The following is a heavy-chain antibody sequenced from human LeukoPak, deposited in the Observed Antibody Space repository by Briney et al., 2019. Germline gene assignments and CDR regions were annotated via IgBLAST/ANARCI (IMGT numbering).Heavy chain of an antibody. J-gene: IGHJ4*02. V-gene: IGHV3-7*05. CDR2: IKQDGSEQ. CDR3: ARESAGGPDY. D-gene: IGHD6-19*01. Sequence: GGSLRLSCAASGFTLGSHWVSWVRQAPGKGLEWVANIKQDGSEQYYVDSVRGRFTISRDNAKNSLYLQMNSLTAEDTAIYYCARESAGGPDYWGQGTLVTVSS. CDR1: GFTLGSHW.